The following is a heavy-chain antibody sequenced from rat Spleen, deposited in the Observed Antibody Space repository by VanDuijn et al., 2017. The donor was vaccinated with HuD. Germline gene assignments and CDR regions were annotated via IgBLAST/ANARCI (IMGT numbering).Heavy chain of an antibody. D-gene: IGHD1-1*01. CDR3: TRLGTVADY. CDR2: ITNTGGST. Sequence: EVQLVESGGGLVQPGRSLKLSCAASGFTFSDYNMAWVRQAPKKGLEWVASITNTGGSTYYPDSVKGRFTISRDNAKSTLYLQMDSLRSEDTATYYCTRLGTVADYWGQGVMVTVSS. CDR1: GFTFSDYN. V-gene: IGHV5-7*01. J-gene: IGHJ2*01.